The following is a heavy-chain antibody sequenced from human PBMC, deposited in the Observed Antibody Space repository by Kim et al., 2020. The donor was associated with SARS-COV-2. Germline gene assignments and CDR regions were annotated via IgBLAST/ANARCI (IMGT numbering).Heavy chain of an antibody. V-gene: IGHV4-59*01. CDR3: ARDTPLWIFAY. CDR1: GGSISSYY. Sequence: SETLSLTCTVSGGSISSYYWSWIRQPPGKGLEWIGYIYYSGSTNYNPSLKSRVTISVDTSKNQFSLKLSSVTAADTAVYYCARDTPLWIFAYWGQGTLVT. CDR2: IYYSGST. D-gene: IGHD5-12*01. J-gene: IGHJ4*02.